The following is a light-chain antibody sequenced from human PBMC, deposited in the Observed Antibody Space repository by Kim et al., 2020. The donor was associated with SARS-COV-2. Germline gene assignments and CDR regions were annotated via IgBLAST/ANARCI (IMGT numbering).Light chain of an antibody. CDR2: LGS. CDR1: QSLLHSNGYNY. Sequence: DIVMTQSPLSLPVTPGEQASISCRSSQSLLHSNGYNYLDWYLQKPGQSPQLLIYLGSNRASGVPDRFSGSGSGTDFTLKISRVEAEDVGVYYCMQGLQTRTFGQGTKVDIK. CDR3: MQGLQTRT. V-gene: IGKV2-28*01. J-gene: IGKJ1*01.